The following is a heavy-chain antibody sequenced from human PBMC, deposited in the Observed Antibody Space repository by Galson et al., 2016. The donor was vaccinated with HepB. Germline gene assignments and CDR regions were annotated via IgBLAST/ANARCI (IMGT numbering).Heavy chain of an antibody. CDR2: ISPYSGKT. CDR1: GYSFSSYG. CDR3: AAAPWSTTAAPHDAFDI. V-gene: IGHV1-18*04. D-gene: IGHD4-11*01. Sequence: SVKVSCKASGYSFSSYGIIWVRQAPGEGLEWMGWISPYSGKTTYAQRLQDRVTMTTDTSTNTAYMELSSLKSEDTAMYYCAAAPWSTTAAPHDAFDIWGLGTVVIVSS. J-gene: IGHJ3*02.